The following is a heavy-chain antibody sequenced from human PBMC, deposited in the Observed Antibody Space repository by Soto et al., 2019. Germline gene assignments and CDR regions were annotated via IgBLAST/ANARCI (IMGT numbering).Heavy chain of an antibody. V-gene: IGHV3-30-3*01. CDR1: GFTFSSYA. CDR3: ARGGDILTGYYTLDY. CDR2: ISYDGSNK. D-gene: IGHD3-9*01. J-gene: IGHJ4*02. Sequence: PGGSLRLSCAASGFTFSSYAMHWVRQAPGKGLEWVAVISYDGSNKYYADSVKGRFTISRDNSKNTLYLQMNSLRAEDTAVYYCARGGDILTGYYTLDYWGQGTLVTVSS.